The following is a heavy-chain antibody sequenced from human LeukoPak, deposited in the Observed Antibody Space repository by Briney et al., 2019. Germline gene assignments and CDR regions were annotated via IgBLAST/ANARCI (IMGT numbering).Heavy chain of an antibody. Sequence: GGSLRLSCSASGFIFSSYAMHWVRQAPGKGLEWMSIISYDGGSGDYADSVRGRFTLSRDNSKNTLYLEMNSLRPEDTAVYYCARGGLGDCSTTSCYNFHYFDYWGQGALVTVSS. CDR2: ISYDGGSG. CDR1: GFIFSSYA. D-gene: IGHD2-2*02. J-gene: IGHJ4*02. CDR3: ARGGLGDCSTTSCYNFHYFDY. V-gene: IGHV3-30*01.